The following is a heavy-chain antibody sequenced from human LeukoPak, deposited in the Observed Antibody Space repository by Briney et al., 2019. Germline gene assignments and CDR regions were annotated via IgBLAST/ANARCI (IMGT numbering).Heavy chain of an antibody. V-gene: IGHV3-30*18. CDR1: GFTFSSYG. Sequence: GGSLRLSCAASGFTFSSYGVHWVRQAPGKGLEWVAVISYDGSNKYYADSVKGRFTISRDNSKNTLFLQMNSLRAEDTAVYYCAKQGSLPWYYYGMDVWGQGTTVTVSS. CDR3: AKQGSLPWYYYGMDV. CDR2: ISYDGSNK. D-gene: IGHD2-15*01. J-gene: IGHJ6*02.